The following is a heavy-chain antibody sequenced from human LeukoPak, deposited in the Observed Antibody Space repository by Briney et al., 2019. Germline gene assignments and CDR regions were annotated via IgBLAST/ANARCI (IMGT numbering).Heavy chain of an antibody. CDR3: ARRGASDYGDYDWYFDL. CDR1: GYTFTGYY. CDR2: INPNSGGT. V-gene: IGHV1-2*02. Sequence: ASVKVSCKASGYTFTGYYMHWVRQAPGQGLEWMRWINPNSGGTNYAQKFQGRVTMTRDTSISTAYMELSRLRSDDTAVYYCARRGASDYGDYDWYFDLWGRGTLVTVSS. J-gene: IGHJ2*01. D-gene: IGHD4-17*01.